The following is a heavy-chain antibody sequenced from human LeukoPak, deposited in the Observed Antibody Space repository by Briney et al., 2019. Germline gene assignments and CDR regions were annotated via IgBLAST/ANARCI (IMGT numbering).Heavy chain of an antibody. Sequence: SGTLSLTCTVSGGSISSTSYYWGWIRQPPGKELEWIGTIYYSGGTFYNPSLKSRVTISADTSKNQCSLKLSSVTAADTAVYYCARQARELLLNYWGQGTLVTVSS. J-gene: IGHJ4*02. D-gene: IGHD1-26*01. CDR3: ARQARELLLNY. CDR1: GGSISSTSYY. V-gene: IGHV4-39*01. CDR2: IYYSGGT.